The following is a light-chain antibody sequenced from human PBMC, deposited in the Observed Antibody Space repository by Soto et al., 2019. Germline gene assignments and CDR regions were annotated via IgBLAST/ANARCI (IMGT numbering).Light chain of an antibody. CDR3: SSYTSSSTLEV. V-gene: IGLV2-14*01. CDR2: DVS. J-gene: IGLJ1*01. CDR1: SSDVGGYNY. Sequence: QSVLTQPASVSGAPGQGITISGTGTSSDVGGYNYVSWYQQHPGKAPKLMIYDVSNRPSGVSNRFSGSKSGNTASLTISGLQAEDEADYYCSSYTSSSTLEVFGPGTKVTVL.